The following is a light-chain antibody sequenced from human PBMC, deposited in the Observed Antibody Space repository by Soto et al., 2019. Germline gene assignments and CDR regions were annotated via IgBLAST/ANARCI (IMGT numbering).Light chain of an antibody. V-gene: IGLV3-21*02. CDR2: DDK. Sequence: SSELTQPPSVSVSPGQTASITCGGDNIGTKSVHWYQQRPGQAPVLVVYDDKKRPSGIPERFSGSNSGNTATLTISRVETGDEADYYCQVCERFSDHNFVFGDGTKLTVL. CDR3: QVCERFSDHNFV. J-gene: IGLJ1*01. CDR1: NIGTKS.